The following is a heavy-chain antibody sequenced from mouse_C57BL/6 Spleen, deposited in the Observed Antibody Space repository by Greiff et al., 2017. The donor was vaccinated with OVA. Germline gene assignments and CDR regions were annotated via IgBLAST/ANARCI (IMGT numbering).Heavy chain of an antibody. CDR1: GYTFTSYW. CDR3: ARKGNSLAMDY. J-gene: IGHJ4*01. D-gene: IGHD2-1*01. V-gene: IGHV1-61*01. CDR2: IYPSDSET. Sequence: QVQLKQPGAELVRPGSSVKLSCKASGYTFTSYWMDWVKQRPGQGLEWIGNIYPSDSETNYNQKFKDKATLTVDKSSSTAYMQLSSLTSEDSAVYYCARKGNSLAMDYWGQGTSVTVSS.